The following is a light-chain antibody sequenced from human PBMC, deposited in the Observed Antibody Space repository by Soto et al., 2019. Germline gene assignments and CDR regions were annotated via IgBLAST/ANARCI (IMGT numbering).Light chain of an antibody. Sequence: EIVMTQSPATLSVSPGERATLSCRASQSISSKLAWFQEKPDQAPRLLFYGASTRATGVPARFSGSGSGTEFTLTISSLQSEDFAVYFCQQYYHWWTFGQGTKVEI. V-gene: IGKV3-15*01. CDR3: QQYYHWWT. J-gene: IGKJ1*01. CDR1: QSISSK. CDR2: GAS.